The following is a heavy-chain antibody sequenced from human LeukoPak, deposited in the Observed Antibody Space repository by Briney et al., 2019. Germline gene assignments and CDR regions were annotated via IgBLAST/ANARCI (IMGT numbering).Heavy chain of an antibody. V-gene: IGHV3-9*01. CDR2: ISWNSGSI. CDR3: ARSGGYGWDY. CDR1: GLTFDDYS. D-gene: IGHD5-12*01. J-gene: IGHJ4*02. Sequence: PGGSLRLSCVASGLTFDDYSMHWVRQAPGKGLERVAGISWNSGSIGHVDSVKGRFTISRDNAENSLFLQMNNLRVDDTAVYYCARSGGYGWDYWGQGAVVTVSS.